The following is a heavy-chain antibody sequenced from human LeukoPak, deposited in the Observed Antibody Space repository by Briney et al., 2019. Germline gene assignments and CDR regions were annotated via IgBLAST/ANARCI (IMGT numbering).Heavy chain of an antibody. CDR3: ARVYSSSWYKGYWFDP. Sequence: PSETLSLTCTVSGGSISSYYWSWIRQPPGKGLEWIGYIYYSGSTNYNPSLKSRVTISVDTSKNQFSLKLSSVTAADTAVYYCARVYSSSWYKGYWFDPWGQGTLVTVSS. J-gene: IGHJ5*02. V-gene: IGHV4-59*01. CDR1: GGSISSYY. D-gene: IGHD6-13*01. CDR2: IYYSGST.